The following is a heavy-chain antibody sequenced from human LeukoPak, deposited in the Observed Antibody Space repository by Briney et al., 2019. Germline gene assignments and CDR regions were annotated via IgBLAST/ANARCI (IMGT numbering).Heavy chain of an antibody. J-gene: IGHJ4*02. Sequence: PGGSLRLSCAASGFPFSSYSMNWVRQAPGKGLEWVSYISSSSSTIYYADSVKGRFTISRDNAKNSLYLQMNSLRAEDTAVYYCARSSGYFDWLLSTLDYWGQGTLVTVSS. V-gene: IGHV3-48*04. D-gene: IGHD3-9*01. CDR2: ISSSSSTI. CDR1: GFPFSSYS. CDR3: ARSSGYFDWLLSTLDY.